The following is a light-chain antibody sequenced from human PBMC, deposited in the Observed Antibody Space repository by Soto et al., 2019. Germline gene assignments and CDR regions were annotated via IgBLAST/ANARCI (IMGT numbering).Light chain of an antibody. CDR1: ERIYSAY. CDR2: GTS. CDR3: QQYGSSGT. J-gene: IGKJ1*01. Sequence: EVVLTQSPGTLSLSRGERATLSCRASERIYSAYLGWYQQKPGQAPRLLIYGTSSRATGIPDRFSGSGSGTDFTLTISRLEPEDFAVYYCQQYGSSGTFGQGTKVDIK. V-gene: IGKV3-20*01.